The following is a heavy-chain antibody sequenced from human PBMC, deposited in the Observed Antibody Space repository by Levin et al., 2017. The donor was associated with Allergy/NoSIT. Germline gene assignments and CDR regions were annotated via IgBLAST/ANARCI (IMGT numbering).Heavy chain of an antibody. CDR3: ARGVAGAGGRTFYMDV. J-gene: IGHJ6*03. Sequence: SETLSLTCTVSGGSISNDNYYWTWIRQHPGKGLEWIGNIYYSGSTNYNPSLKSRPSISLDTSRNQFSLKLTSVTAADRAVYYCARGVAGAGGRTFYMDVWGKGTTVSVSS. CDR2: IYYSGST. CDR1: GGSISNDNYY. V-gene: IGHV4-31*03. D-gene: IGHD6-13*01.